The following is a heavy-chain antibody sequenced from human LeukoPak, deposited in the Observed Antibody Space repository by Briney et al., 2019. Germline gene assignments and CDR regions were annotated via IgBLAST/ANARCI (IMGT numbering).Heavy chain of an antibody. J-gene: IGHJ3*02. V-gene: IGHV3-23*01. Sequence: GGSLRLSCAASGFTFSSYAMSWVRQAPGKGLEWVSAISGSGGSTYYADSVKGRFTISRDNSKNTMYLQMSSLRVADTAVYYCAKTLTVIVVATDAFDIWGQGTRVTVSS. D-gene: IGHD3-22*01. CDR2: ISGSGGST. CDR3: AKTLTVIVVATDAFDI. CDR1: GFTFSSYA.